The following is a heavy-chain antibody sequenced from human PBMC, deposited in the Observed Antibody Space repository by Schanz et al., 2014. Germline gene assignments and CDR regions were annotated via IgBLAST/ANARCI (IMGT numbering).Heavy chain of an antibody. V-gene: IGHV3-11*05. Sequence: QAQVVQSGGGLVKPGGSLRLSCAASGFVFGDYYMTRIRQAPGKGLEWLSYISDSGTYTNYADSVKGRFTISRDNAKSSLYLQVNSLRVEDTAVYYCAASSGWHPSTDYWGQGTLXTVSS. J-gene: IGHJ4*02. CDR2: ISDSGTYT. D-gene: IGHD6-19*01. CDR3: AASSGWHPSTDY. CDR1: GFVFGDYY.